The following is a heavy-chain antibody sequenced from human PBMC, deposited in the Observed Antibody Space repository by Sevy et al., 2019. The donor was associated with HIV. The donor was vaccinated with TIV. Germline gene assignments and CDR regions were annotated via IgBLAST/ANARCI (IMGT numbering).Heavy chain of an antibody. D-gene: IGHD3-16*02. V-gene: IGHV3-23*01. CDR2: ISGSGGST. CDR1: GFTFSSYA. Sequence: GGSLRLSCAASGFTFSSYAMSWVRQAPGKWLEWVSAISGSGGSTYYADSVKGRFTISRDNSKNTLYLQMNSLRAEDTAVYYCAKDRGGVWGSYRYLDYWGQGTLVTVSS. J-gene: IGHJ4*02. CDR3: AKDRGGVWGSYRYLDY.